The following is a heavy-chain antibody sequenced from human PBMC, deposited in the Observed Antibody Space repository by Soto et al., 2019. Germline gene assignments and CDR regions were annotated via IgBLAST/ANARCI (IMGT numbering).Heavy chain of an antibody. CDR1: GYTFTSYG. D-gene: IGHD1-26*01. J-gene: IGHJ6*02. Sequence: ASLKVSCKASGYTFTSYGISWVRQAPRQGLEWMGWISAYNGNTNYAQKLQGRVTMTTDKSTSTAYMELRSLRSDDTAVYYCARDRRARGSYSLYYYYGMDVWGQGTTVTVSS. V-gene: IGHV1-18*01. CDR3: ARDRRARGSYSLYYYYGMDV. CDR2: ISAYNGNT.